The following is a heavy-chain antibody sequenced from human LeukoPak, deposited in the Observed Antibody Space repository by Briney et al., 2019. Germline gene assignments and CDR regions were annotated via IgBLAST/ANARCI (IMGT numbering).Heavy chain of an antibody. CDR2: SSDRGDYT. D-gene: IGHD1-26*01. J-gene: IGHJ4*02. CDR3: AKKAQYNGNYPLDY. Sequence: GGSLRLSCAASGFTFTSYSMSWVRQAPGKGLEWVSGSSDRGDYTYYADSVKGRFTISRDNSKNTLYLQMSSLRAEDTALYFCAKKAQYNGNYPLDYWGQGTLVTVSS. CDR1: GFTFTSYS. V-gene: IGHV3-23*01.